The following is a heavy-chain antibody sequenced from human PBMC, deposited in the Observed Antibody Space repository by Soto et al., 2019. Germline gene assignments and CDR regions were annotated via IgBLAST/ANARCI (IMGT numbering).Heavy chain of an antibody. Sequence: SETLSLTCTVSGGSISSYFLNWIRQAPGKGLEWIGYMYFNESTNYNPSLKSRVTISLDTSKSLFSLKLNSVTAADTAVYYCARDHKEAFDIWGHGTLVTVSS. CDR2: MYFNEST. V-gene: IGHV4-59*01. CDR1: GGSISSYF. J-gene: IGHJ3*02. CDR3: ARDHKEAFDI.